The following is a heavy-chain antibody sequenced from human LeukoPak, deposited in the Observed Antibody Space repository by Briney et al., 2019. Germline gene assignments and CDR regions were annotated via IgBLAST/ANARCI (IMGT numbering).Heavy chain of an antibody. J-gene: IGHJ5*02. CDR3: ARGLFYYGSGTYYWFAP. D-gene: IGHD3-10*01. CDR2: IYYSGST. Sequence: SETLSLTCTVSGDSIGAYYWSWIRNPQGKELEYIGSIYYSGSTNYNPSLKSRVTISVDTSKNQFSLRMTSVTAADTAVFYCARGLFYYGSGTYYWFAPWGQGTLVTVSS. V-gene: IGHV4-59*13. CDR1: GDSIGAYY.